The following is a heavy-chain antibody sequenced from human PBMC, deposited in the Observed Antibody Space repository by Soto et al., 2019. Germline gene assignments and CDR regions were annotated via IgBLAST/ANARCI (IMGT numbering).Heavy chain of an antibody. CDR3: ARGRGSTGYLGREHYFAH. CDR1: GFSVTSNY. CDR2: IDIGGNT. Sequence: EVQVVESGGGLVQPGGSLRLSCAASGFSVTSNYMNWVRQAPGKGLEWVSIIDIGGNTYYADSVKDRFTISRDNSRNTLYLHMDSLRAEDTAVYYCARGRGSTGYLGREHYFAHWGQGTLVTVSP. D-gene: IGHD2-2*01. J-gene: IGHJ4*02. V-gene: IGHV3-66*01.